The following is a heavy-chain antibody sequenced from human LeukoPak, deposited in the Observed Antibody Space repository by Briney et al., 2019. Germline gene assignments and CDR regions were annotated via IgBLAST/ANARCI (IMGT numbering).Heavy chain of an antibody. D-gene: IGHD3-3*01. J-gene: IGHJ6*02. V-gene: IGHV1-8*01. CDR2: MNPNSGNT. CDR1: GYTFTSYD. Sequence: GASVRVSCKASGYTFTSYDINWVRQATGQGLEWMGWMNPNSGNTGYAQKFQGRVTMTRNTSISTAYMELSSLRSDDTAVYYCARGGYDFWSGYYPSKGMDVWGQGTTVTVSS. CDR3: ARGGYDFWSGYYPSKGMDV.